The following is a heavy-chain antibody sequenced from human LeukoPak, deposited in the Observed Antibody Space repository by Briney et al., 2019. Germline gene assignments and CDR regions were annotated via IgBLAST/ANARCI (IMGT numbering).Heavy chain of an antibody. D-gene: IGHD7-27*01. CDR2: IYYIGNT. Sequence: SETLSLTCTVSGGSVSPYYWSWIRQPPGKGLEWIGYIYYIGNTNYNPSLKSRVTISVDTSKNQFSLKLSSVTAADTAVYYCAKSNWAYIDYWGQGTLVTVSS. V-gene: IGHV4-59*02. CDR1: GGSVSPYY. CDR3: AKSNWAYIDY. J-gene: IGHJ4*02.